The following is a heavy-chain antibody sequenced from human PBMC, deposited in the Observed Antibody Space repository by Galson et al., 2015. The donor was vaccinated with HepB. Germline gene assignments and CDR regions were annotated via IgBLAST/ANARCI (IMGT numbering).Heavy chain of an antibody. CDR2: IWYDGSNK. J-gene: IGHJ5*02. CDR1: GFTFSSYG. V-gene: IGHV3-33*01. CDR3: AREGRQLVSGGGYNWFDP. D-gene: IGHD6-6*01. Sequence: SLRLSCAASGFTFSSYGMHWVRQAPGKGLEWVAVIWYDGSNKYYADSVKGRFTISRDNSKNTLYLQMNSLRAEDTAVYYCAREGRQLVSGGGYNWFDPWGQGTLVTVSS.